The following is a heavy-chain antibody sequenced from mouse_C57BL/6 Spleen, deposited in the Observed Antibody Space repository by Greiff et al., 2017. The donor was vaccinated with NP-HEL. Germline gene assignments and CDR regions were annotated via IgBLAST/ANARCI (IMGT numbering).Heavy chain of an antibody. Sequence: VQLQQSGAELMKPGASVKLSCKATGYTFTGYWIEWVKQRPGHGLEWIGEILPGSGSTNYNEKFKGKATFTADTSSNTAYMQLSSLITEDSAIYYCARGIEYYYAMDYWGQGTSVTVSS. J-gene: IGHJ4*01. CDR2: ILPGSGST. D-gene: IGHD5-2*01. CDR1: GYTFTGYW. V-gene: IGHV1-9*01. CDR3: ARGIEYYYAMDY.